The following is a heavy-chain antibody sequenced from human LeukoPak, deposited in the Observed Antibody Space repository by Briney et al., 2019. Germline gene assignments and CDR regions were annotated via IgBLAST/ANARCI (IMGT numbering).Heavy chain of an antibody. J-gene: IGHJ6*04. V-gene: IGHV4-31*03. CDR3: ARAMVRGVIGHYYGMDV. CDR2: IYYSGST. Sequence: SETLSLTCTVSGGSISSGGYYWSWIRQHPGKGLEWIGYIYYSGSTCYNPSLKSRVTISVDTSKNRFSLKLSSVTAADTAVYYCARAMVRGVIGHYYGMDVWGKGTTVTVSS. CDR1: GGSISSGGYY. D-gene: IGHD3-10*01.